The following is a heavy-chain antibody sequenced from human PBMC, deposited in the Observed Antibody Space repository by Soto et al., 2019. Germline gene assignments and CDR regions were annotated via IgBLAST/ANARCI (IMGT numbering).Heavy chain of an antibody. J-gene: IGHJ5*02. CDR2: MFHSGTK. CDR3: ARRGERAEDTKWLDH. Sequence: WETLSLTCSVSGWSVSSLGYYWGCIRQTPGKGLEWIASMFHSGTKYYNPSLKNRVSISVDTSKNEISLKLSSSTAVDKAVYYCARRGERAEDTKWLDHWGKGILVTVSS. CDR1: GWSVSSLGYY. V-gene: IGHV4-39*01. D-gene: IGHD5-12*01.